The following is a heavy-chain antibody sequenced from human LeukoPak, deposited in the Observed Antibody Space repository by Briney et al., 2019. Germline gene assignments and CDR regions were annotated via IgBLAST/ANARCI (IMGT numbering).Heavy chain of an antibody. CDR1: GYTFTGYY. D-gene: IGHD5-12*01. J-gene: IGHJ4*02. CDR3: ARDHSGYDYAGFDY. Sequence: ASVKVSCKASGYTFTGYYMHWVRQAPGQGLEWMGWINPNNGGTNYAQKFQGRVTMTRDTSISTAYMELSRLRSDDTAVYYCARDHSGYDYAGFDYWGQGTLVTVSS. CDR2: INPNNGGT. V-gene: IGHV1-2*02.